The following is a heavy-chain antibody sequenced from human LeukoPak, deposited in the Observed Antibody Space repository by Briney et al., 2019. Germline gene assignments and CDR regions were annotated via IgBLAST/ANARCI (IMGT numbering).Heavy chain of an antibody. J-gene: IGHJ4*02. CDR3: ARDPTYSSSWHDY. CDR1: DDSITIYY. CDR2: IYHRGST. Sequence: SETLSLTCTVSDDSITIYYWGWIRQPPGKGLEWVGSIYHRGSTYYNPSLRSRVTISVDTSKNQFSLKLSSVTAADTAVYYCARDPTYSSSWHDYWGQGTLVTVSS. V-gene: IGHV4-38-2*02. D-gene: IGHD6-13*01.